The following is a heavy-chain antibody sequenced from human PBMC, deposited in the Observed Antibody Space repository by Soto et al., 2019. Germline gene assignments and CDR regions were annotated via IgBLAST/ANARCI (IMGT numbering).Heavy chain of an antibody. D-gene: IGHD2-2*01. Sequence: SVKVSCKASGGTFNNYVINWVRQAPGQGLEWMAGIIPIFGTPNYAQKFQGRVTITADKSTSTAYMELNSLRSEDTAVYYCAGRCDGTNCLAHFDYWGQGTLVTVSS. CDR1: GGTFNNYV. J-gene: IGHJ4*02. CDR2: IIPIFGTP. CDR3: AGRCDGTNCLAHFDY. V-gene: IGHV1-69*06.